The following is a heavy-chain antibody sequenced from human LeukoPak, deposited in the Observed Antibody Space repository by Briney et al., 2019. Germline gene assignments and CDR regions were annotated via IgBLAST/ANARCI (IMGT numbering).Heavy chain of an antibody. Sequence: KASETLSLTCTVSGYSISSGYYWGWIRQPPGKGLEWIGSIYHSGSTYYNPSLKSRVTISVDTSKNQFSLKLSSVTAADTAVYYCARQYYYGSGSPFDYWGQGTLVTVSS. CDR2: IYHSGST. CDR3: ARQYYYGSGSPFDY. D-gene: IGHD3-10*01. J-gene: IGHJ4*02. CDR1: GYSISSGYY. V-gene: IGHV4-38-2*02.